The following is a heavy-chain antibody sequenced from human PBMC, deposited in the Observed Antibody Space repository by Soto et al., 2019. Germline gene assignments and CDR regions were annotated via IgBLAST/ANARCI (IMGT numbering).Heavy chain of an antibody. J-gene: IGHJ4*02. CDR1: GFTFSSHA. CDR2: ISGSGGST. V-gene: IGHV3-23*01. Sequence: GGSLRLSCAASGFTFSSHAMSWVRQAPGKGLEWVSAISGSGGSTYYADSVKGRFTISRDNSKNTLYLQMNSLRAEDTAVYYCAKPSYDYIWGSYRQGATNFDYWGQGTLVTVSS. D-gene: IGHD3-16*02. CDR3: AKPSYDYIWGSYRQGATNFDY.